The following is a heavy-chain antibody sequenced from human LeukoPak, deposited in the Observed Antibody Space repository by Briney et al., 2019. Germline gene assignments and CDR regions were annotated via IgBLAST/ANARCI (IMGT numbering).Heavy chain of an antibody. Sequence: PSETLSLTCTVSGGSISSYYRSWIRQPPGKGLEWIGYIDYSGSTNYNPSLKSRVTISVDTSKNQFSLKLSSVTAADTAVYYCARLNGGSWGQGTLVTVSS. CDR1: GGSISSYY. V-gene: IGHV4-59*08. D-gene: IGHD3-16*01. CDR3: ARLNGGS. CDR2: IDYSGST. J-gene: IGHJ4*02.